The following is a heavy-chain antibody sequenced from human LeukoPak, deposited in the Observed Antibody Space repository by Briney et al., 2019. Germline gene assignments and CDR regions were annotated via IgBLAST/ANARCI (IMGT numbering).Heavy chain of an antibody. CDR1: GGTFSSYA. Sequence: ASVKVSCKASGGTFSSYAISWVRQAPGQGLEWMGGIIPVFGTANYAQKYQGRVIMTRDTSTSTVYMELSSLRSEDTAVYYCVREYHGGTYDYRGQGTLVTV. CDR3: VREYHGGTYDY. V-gene: IGHV1-69*05. D-gene: IGHD4-23*01. J-gene: IGHJ4*02. CDR2: IIPVFGTA.